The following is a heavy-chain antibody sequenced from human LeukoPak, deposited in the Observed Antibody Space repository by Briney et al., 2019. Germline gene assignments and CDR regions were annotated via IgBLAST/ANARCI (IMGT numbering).Heavy chain of an antibody. Sequence: SETLSLTCAVYGGSFSGYYWSWIRQPPGKGLEWIGEINHSGSTNYTPSLKSRVTISVDTCKNQFSLKLSSVTAAATAVYYCARHYLWAMAKFDPWGQGTLVTVSS. D-gene: IGHD5-18*01. CDR1: GGSFSGYY. CDR3: ARHYLWAMAKFDP. V-gene: IGHV4-34*01. J-gene: IGHJ5*02. CDR2: INHSGST.